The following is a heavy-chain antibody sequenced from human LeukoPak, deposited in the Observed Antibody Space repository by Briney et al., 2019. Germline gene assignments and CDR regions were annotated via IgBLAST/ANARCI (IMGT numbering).Heavy chain of an antibody. CDR1: GGSISSLSSY. CDR2: INHSGST. V-gene: IGHV4-39*07. CDR3: ARGPLHRYYYDSSGYYRY. D-gene: IGHD3-22*01. Sequence: SETLSLTCTVSGGSISSLSSYWGWIRQPPGKGLEWIGEINHSGSTNYNPSLKSRVTISVDTSKNQFSLKLSSVTAADTAVYYCARGPLHRYYYDSSGYYRYWGQGTLVTVSS. J-gene: IGHJ4*02.